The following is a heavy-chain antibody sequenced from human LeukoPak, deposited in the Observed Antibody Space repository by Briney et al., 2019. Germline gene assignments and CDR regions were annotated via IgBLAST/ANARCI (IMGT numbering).Heavy chain of an antibody. Sequence: SGGSLRLSCAASGFTFSSYAMSWVRQAPGKGLEWVSAISGSGGSTYYADSVKGRFTISRDNSKNTLYLQMNSLRAEDTAVYYCAKGARSIVVVPAAGLDYWGQGTLVTVSS. CDR1: GFTFSSYA. CDR3: AKGARSIVVVPAAGLDY. J-gene: IGHJ4*02. D-gene: IGHD2-2*01. V-gene: IGHV3-23*01. CDR2: ISGSGGST.